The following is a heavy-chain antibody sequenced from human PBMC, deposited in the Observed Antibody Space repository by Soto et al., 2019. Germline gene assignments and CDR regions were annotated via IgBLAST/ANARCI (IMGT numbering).Heavy chain of an antibody. D-gene: IGHD1-1*01. V-gene: IGHV1-18*01. Sequence: QGHLVQSGAEVKKPGTSVKVSCKASGYTFTRYGISWVRQAPGQGLEWMGWISGYNGDTNYAQNLQGRVTMTIDTSTSSAYMELRSLTSDDTAVYYCAKNGQQPYYYYGLDGWGQGTTVTVSS. CDR2: ISGYNGDT. J-gene: IGHJ6*02. CDR1: GYTFTRYG. CDR3: AKNGQQPYYYYGLDG.